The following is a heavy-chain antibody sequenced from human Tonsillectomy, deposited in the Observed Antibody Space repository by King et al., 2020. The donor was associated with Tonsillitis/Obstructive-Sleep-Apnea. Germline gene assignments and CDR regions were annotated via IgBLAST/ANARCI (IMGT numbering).Heavy chain of an antibody. CDR1: GYTFTNYA. CDR3: AREVVPAAIPPSPPYFDY. V-gene: IGHV7-4-1*02. J-gene: IGHJ4*02. Sequence: QLVQSGSELKKPGASVKVSCKASGYTFTNYAMHWVRQAPGQGLEWMGWINTNTGNPTYAQGFTGRFVFSLDTSVSTAYLQISSLKAEDTAVYYCAREVVPAAIPPSPPYFDYWGQGTLVTVSS. D-gene: IGHD2-2*01. CDR2: INTNTGNP.